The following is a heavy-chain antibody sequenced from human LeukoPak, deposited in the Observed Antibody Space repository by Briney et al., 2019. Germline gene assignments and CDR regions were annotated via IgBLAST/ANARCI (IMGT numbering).Heavy chain of an antibody. J-gene: IGHJ5*02. CDR2: INPNTGGT. D-gene: IGHD6-19*01. Sequence: ASVKVSCKASGYSFTSYGIYWVRQAPGQGLEWLGWINPNTGGTNYAQRFQGRVTMTGDTSTSTAFMELSRLRSDDTAVYYCARVAVTGRVNNWFDPWGQGTLVTVSS. CDR3: ARVAVTGRVNNWFDP. CDR1: GYSFTSYG. V-gene: IGHV1-2*02.